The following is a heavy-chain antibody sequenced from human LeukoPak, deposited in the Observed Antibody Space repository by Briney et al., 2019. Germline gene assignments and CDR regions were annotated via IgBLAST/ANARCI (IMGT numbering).Heavy chain of an antibody. CDR2: IKQDGSEK. D-gene: IGHD3-22*01. CDR1: GFTFSTYW. V-gene: IGHV3-7*05. CDR3: ARDGLGVVGRSGYYYGPPHSDY. J-gene: IGHJ4*02. Sequence: GGSLRLSCAASGFTFSTYWMSWVRQAPGKGLEWVANIKQDGSEKYYVDSVKGRFTISRDNAKNSLYLQMNSLRVEDTAVYYCARDGLGVVGRSGYYYGPPHSDYWGQGTLVTVSS.